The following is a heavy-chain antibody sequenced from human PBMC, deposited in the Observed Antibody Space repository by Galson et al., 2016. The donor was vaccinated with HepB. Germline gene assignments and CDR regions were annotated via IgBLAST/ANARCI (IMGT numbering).Heavy chain of an antibody. CDR2: VTHTGNT. Sequence: SETLSLTCSVYGGSFNSYSWSWIRQPPGKGLEWIGEVTHTGNTNYNPSLESRLTMAIDTSKNQFSLRLRSVTAADTAVYYCAREDWYFDVWGRGTQDTVSS. CDR1: GGSFNSYS. CDR3: AREDWYFDV. J-gene: IGHJ2*01. V-gene: IGHV4-34*01.